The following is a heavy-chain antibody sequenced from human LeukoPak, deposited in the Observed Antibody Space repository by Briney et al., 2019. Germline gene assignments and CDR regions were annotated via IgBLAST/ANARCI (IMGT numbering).Heavy chain of an antibody. CDR1: GGTFSSYA. Sequence: SVKVSCKASGGTFSSYAISWVRQAPGQGLEWMGRIIPIFGTANYAQKFQGRVTITADKYTSTAYMELSSLRSEDTAVYYCARDLGLVRTGYFDYWGQGTLVTVSS. CDR3: ARDLGLVRTGYFDY. J-gene: IGHJ4*02. V-gene: IGHV1-69*06. CDR2: IIPIFGTA. D-gene: IGHD6-19*01.